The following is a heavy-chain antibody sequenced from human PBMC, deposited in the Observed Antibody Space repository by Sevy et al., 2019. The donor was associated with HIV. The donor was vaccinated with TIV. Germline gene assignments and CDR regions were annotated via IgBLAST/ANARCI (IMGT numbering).Heavy chain of an antibody. V-gene: IGHV3-53*01. Sequence: GGSLRLSCAASGFSVSRNHINWVRQAPGKGQEWISVIYSDGTTQYADSVKGRFTISRDTSNNTVYLQVSSLRADDTAAYYCARRLSSAWYFDFWGQGTLVTISS. CDR1: GFSVSRNH. D-gene: IGHD6-19*01. CDR3: ARRLSSAWYFDF. CDR2: IYSDGTT. J-gene: IGHJ4*02.